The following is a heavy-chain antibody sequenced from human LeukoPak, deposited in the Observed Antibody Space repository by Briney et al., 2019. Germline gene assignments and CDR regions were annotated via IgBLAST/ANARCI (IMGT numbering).Heavy chain of an antibody. D-gene: IGHD3-3*01. CDR2: INSDGSST. J-gene: IGHJ6*03. CDR3: ARAYYDFWSGYFYYYYYYMDV. Sequence: GGSLRLSCAASGFTFSSYWMHWVRQAPGKGLVWVSRINSDGSSTSYADSVKGRFTISRDIAKNTLYLQMNSLRAEDTAVYYCARAYYDFWSGYFYYYYYYMDVWGKGTTVTVSS. V-gene: IGHV3-74*01. CDR1: GFTFSSYW.